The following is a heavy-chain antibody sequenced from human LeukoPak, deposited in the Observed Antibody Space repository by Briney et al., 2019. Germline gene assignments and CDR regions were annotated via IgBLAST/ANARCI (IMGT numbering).Heavy chain of an antibody. CDR2: ISSSSSYI. J-gene: IGHJ3*02. CDR3: ARGDEGAGDAFDI. D-gene: IGHD1-26*01. CDR1: GFTFSSYS. V-gene: IGHV3-21*01. Sequence: PGGSLRLSCAASGFTFSSYSMNWVRQAPGKGLEWVSSISSSSSYIYYAASVKGRFTISRDNAKNSLYLQMNSLRAEDTAVYYCARGDEGAGDAFDIWGQGTMVTVSS.